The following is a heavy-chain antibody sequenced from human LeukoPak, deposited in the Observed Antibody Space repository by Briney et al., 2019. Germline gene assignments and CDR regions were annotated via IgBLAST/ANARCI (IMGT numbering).Heavy chain of an antibody. CDR1: GGSFSGYY. CDR2: INHSGST. Sequence: PSETLSLTCAVYGGSFSGYYWSWIRQPPGKGLEWIGEINHSGSTNYNPSLKSRVTISVDTSKNQFSLKLSSVTAADTAVYYCASTPLPPALLYYYYYGMDVWGQGTTVTVSS. V-gene: IGHV4-34*01. CDR3: ASTPLPPALLYYYYYGMDV. D-gene: IGHD1-26*01. J-gene: IGHJ6*02.